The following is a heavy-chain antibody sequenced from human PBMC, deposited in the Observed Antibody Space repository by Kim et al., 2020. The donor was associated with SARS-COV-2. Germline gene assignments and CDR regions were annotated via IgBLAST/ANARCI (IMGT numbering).Heavy chain of an antibody. D-gene: IGHD5-18*01. V-gene: IGHV3-9*01. Sequence: GGSLRLSCAASGFTFDDYAMHWVRQAPGKGLEWVSGISWNSGSIGYADSVKGRFTISRDNAKNSLYLQMNSLRAEDTALYYCAKDISGYSYGYDFDYWGQGTLVTVSS. CDR1: GFTFDDYA. CDR2: ISWNSGSI. J-gene: IGHJ4*02. CDR3: AKDISGYSYGYDFDY.